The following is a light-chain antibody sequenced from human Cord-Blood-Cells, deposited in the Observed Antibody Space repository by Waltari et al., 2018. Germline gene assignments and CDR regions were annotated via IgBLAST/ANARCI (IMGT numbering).Light chain of an antibody. CDR2: EVS. V-gene: IGLV2-23*02. CDR1: SSDVGSYNL. CDR3: CSYAGSSTLV. Sequence: QSALTQPASASGSPGQSITISCTGTSSDVGSYNLVSWYQQHPGKAPKLMIYEVSKRPSGVSNGFSGSKSGNTASLTISGLQAEDEADYYCCSYAGSSTLVFGGGTKLTVL. J-gene: IGLJ3*02.